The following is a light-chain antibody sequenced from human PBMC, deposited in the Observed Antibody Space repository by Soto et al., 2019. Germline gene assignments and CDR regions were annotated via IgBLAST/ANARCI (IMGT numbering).Light chain of an antibody. CDR3: TSYAGSNIWV. J-gene: IGLJ3*02. Sequence: QSALTQPASVSGSPGQSITISCTGTSSDVGGYNYVSWYQQHPGKAPKLMIYDVSNRPSGVSNRFSGSKSGKTASLTVSGLQPEDEADYYCTSYAGSNIWVFGGGTKVTVL. CDR2: DVS. CDR1: SSDVGGYNY. V-gene: IGLV2-14*01.